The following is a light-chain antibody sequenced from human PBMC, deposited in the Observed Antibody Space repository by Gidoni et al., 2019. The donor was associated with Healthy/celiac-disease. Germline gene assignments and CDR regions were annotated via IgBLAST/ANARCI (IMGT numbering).Light chain of an antibody. CDR3: QQYYSTPYT. CDR2: WAS. J-gene: IGKJ2*01. CDR1: QSVLYNSNNKNY. Sequence: DIVMTPSPDSLPVSLGERATINCKSSQSVLYNSNNKNYLAWYQQKPGQPPKLLIYWASTRESGVPDRFSGSGSGTDFTLTISSLQAEDVAVYYCQQYYSTPYTFGQGTKLEIK. V-gene: IGKV4-1*01.